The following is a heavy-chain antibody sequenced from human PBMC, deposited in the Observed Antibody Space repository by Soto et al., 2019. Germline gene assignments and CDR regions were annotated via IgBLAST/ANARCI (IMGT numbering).Heavy chain of an antibody. CDR1: VGTFSSYA. CDR2: IIPIFGTA. J-gene: IGHJ4*02. CDR3: ARTGYSSGWYGY. D-gene: IGHD6-19*01. Sequence: QVQLVQSGAEVKKPGSSVKVSCKASVGTFSSYAISWVRQAPGQGLEWMGGIIPIFGTANYAQKFQGRATIAADESTSRAYMELSSLRSEDTAVYYCARTGYSSGWYGYWGQGPLVTVSS. V-gene: IGHV1-69*12.